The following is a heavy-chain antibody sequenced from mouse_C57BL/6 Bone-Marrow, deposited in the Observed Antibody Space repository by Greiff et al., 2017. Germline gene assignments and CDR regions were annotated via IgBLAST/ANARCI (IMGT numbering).Heavy chain of an antibody. Sequence: EVKLVESGGDLVKPGGSLKLSCAASGFTFSSYGMSWVRQTPDKRLEWVATISSGGSYTYYPDSVKGRFTISRDNAKNTLYLQMSSLKSEDTAMYYCAQGYYGSRGGAMDYWGQGTSVTVSS. CDR2: ISSGGSYT. CDR3: AQGYYGSRGGAMDY. D-gene: IGHD1-1*01. CDR1: GFTFSSYG. J-gene: IGHJ4*01. V-gene: IGHV5-6*01.